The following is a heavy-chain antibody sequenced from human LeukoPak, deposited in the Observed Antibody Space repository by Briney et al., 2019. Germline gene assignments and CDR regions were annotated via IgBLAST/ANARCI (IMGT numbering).Heavy chain of an antibody. Sequence: GRTLRLSCAPSGFTSTTFGMPRVREAPSNGLKSWAVITNDGNYEKYADAVRGRFTISRDNSKTTLYLQMISLSAEDTAVYYCARDSITGDNSLDFWGRGTLVTVSS. J-gene: IGHJ4*02. CDR1: GFTSTTFG. CDR3: ARDSITGDNSLDF. V-gene: IGHV3-30*12. CDR2: ITNDGNYE. D-gene: IGHD7-27*01.